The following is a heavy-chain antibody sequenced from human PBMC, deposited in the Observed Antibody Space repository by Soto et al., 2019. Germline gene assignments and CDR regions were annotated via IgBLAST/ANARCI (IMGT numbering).Heavy chain of an antibody. V-gene: IGHV4-31*03. CDR3: ARGGHYHDGSAYSEVYYGDY. D-gene: IGHD3-22*01. Sequence: PSETLSLTCTVSCGSIGSGSYYWSWIRQHPGKGLEWIGYIYFSGSTYYNPSLKSRVTISEDTSKNQFSLRLSSVTAADTAMYYCARGGHYHDGSAYSEVYYGDYWGQGLRGTFSS. CDR1: CGSIGSGSYY. CDR2: IYFSGST. J-gene: IGHJ4*02.